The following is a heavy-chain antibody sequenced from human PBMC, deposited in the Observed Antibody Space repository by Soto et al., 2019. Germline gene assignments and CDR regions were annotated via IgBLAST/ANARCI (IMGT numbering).Heavy chain of an antibody. CDR2: ISYDGSNK. CDR1: GFTFSSYG. D-gene: IGHD6-6*01. J-gene: IGHJ6*02. CDR3: AKSLAARTYYYGMDV. V-gene: IGHV3-30*18. Sequence: QVQLVESGGGVVQPGRSLRLSCAASGFTFSSYGMHWVRQAPGKGLEWVAVISYDGSNKYYADSVKGRFTISRDNSKNTLYLQMNSLRAEDTAVYYCAKSLAARTYYYGMDVWGQGTTVTVSS.